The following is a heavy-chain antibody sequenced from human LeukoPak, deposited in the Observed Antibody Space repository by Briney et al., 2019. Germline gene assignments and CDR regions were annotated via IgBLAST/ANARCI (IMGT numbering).Heavy chain of an antibody. Sequence: SETLSLTCTVSGGSISSYYWSWIRQPPGKGLEWIGSMYHSGDTYYNPSLRSRVTISLDTSKNQLSLKLSSVTAADTAVYYCARSKAHLTTSWYGTWFDPWGQGTLVTVSS. CDR1: GGSISSYY. D-gene: IGHD6-13*01. CDR2: MYHSGDT. V-gene: IGHV4-59*08. J-gene: IGHJ5*02. CDR3: ARSKAHLTTSWYGTWFDP.